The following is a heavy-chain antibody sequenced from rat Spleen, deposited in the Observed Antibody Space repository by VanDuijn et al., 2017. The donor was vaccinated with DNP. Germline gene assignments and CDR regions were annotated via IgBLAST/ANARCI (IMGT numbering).Heavy chain of an antibody. CDR1: GFTFSDYA. CDR2: IIYDGSST. J-gene: IGHJ2*01. Sequence: EVQLVESGGGLVQPGRSLKLSCAASGFTFSDYAMAWVRQSPKKGLEWVATIIYDGSSTYYRDSVKGRFTISRDNAKSTLYLQMDSLRSEDKATYYCARHYSGDYFDYWGQGVMVTVSS. V-gene: IGHV5-7*01. CDR3: ARHYSGDYFDY. D-gene: IGHD1-1*01.